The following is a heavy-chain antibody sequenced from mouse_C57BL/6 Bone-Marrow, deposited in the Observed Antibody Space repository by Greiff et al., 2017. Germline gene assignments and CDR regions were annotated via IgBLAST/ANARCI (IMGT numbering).Heavy chain of an antibody. CDR3: TREGSNYPFGY. D-gene: IGHD2-5*01. CDR2: IDPETGGT. V-gene: IGHV1-15*01. CDR1: GYTFTDYE. J-gene: IGHJ3*01. Sequence: QVQLQQSGAELVRPGASVTLSCKASGYTFTDYEMHWVKQTPVHGLEWIGAIDPETGGTAYNQKFKGKAILTADKSSSAAYMELRSLTSEDSAVYYCTREGSNYPFGYWGQGTLVTVSA.